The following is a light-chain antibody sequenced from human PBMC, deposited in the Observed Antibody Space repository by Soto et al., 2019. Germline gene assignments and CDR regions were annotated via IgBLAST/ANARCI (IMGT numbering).Light chain of an antibody. J-gene: IGKJ3*01. CDR2: KAS. Sequence: DIQMTQSPSTLSASVGDRATITCRASQSISNWLAWYQQKPGKAPKLLIYKASRLDNGVPSRFSGSGSGTEFTLTISSLQPDDLATYYCQHYDGMFTFGPGTKVDIK. V-gene: IGKV1-5*03. CDR3: QHYDGMFT. CDR1: QSISNW.